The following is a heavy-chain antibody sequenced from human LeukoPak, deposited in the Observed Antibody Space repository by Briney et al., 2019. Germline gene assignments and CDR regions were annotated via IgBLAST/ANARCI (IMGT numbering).Heavy chain of an antibody. CDR1: GFTFSRYW. V-gene: IGHV3-7*01. CDR2: IKQDGSDK. D-gene: IGHD3-16*01. Sequence: GGSLRLYCAASGFTFSRYWMSWVRQAPGKGLEWVANIKQDGSDKDYVDSVKGRFTISRDNAMNSLYLQMNSLRVEDTAVYYCTREGVGGFDTWGQGAMVTVSS. CDR3: TREGVGGFDT. J-gene: IGHJ3*02.